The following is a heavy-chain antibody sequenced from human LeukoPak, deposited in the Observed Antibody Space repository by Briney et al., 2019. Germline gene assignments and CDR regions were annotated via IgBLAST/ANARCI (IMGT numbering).Heavy chain of an antibody. J-gene: IGHJ5*02. Sequence: PSGTLSLTCAVSGGSISSSNWWSWVRQPPGKGLEWIGEIYHSGSTNYNPSLKSRVTISVDKSKNQFSLKLSSVTAADTAVYYCARAGGVVAAGFYNWFDPWGQGTLVTVSS. CDR3: ARAGGVVAAGFYNWFDP. CDR2: IYHSGST. CDR1: GGSISSSNW. V-gene: IGHV4-4*02. D-gene: IGHD2-15*01.